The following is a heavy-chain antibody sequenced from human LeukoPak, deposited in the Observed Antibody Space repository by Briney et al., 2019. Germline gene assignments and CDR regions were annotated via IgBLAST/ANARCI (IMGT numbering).Heavy chain of an antibody. CDR2: ITSTTTYT. CDR1: GFIFNTFG. D-gene: IGHD6-6*01. Sequence: GGSLRLSCSASGFIFNTFGMNWVRQAPGKGLEWVSSITSTTTYTYYADSVKGRFTISRDNAKNSLFLQMNSLRAEDTALYYCAKDIRPRGAAPGVYYYYMDVWGKGTTVTVSS. J-gene: IGHJ6*03. CDR3: AKDIRPRGAAPGVYYYYMDV. V-gene: IGHV3-21*04.